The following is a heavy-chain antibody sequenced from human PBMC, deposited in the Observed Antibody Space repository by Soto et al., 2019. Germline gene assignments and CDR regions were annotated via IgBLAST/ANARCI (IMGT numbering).Heavy chain of an antibody. D-gene: IGHD3-3*01. CDR2: ISGSGGST. V-gene: IGHV3-23*01. CDR1: GFTFSSYA. J-gene: IGHJ4*02. Sequence: PGGSLRLSCAASGFTFSSYAMSWVRQAPGKGLEWVSAISGSGGSTYYADSVKGRFTISRDNSKNTLYLQMNSLRAEDTAVYYCAKRGVTIFRFLECLSRPIFNYWGQGTLVTVSS. CDR3: AKRGVTIFRFLECLSRPIFNY.